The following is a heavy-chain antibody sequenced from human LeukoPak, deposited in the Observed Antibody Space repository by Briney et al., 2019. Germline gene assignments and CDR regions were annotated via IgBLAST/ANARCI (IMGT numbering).Heavy chain of an antibody. CDR2: MNPNSGKT. CDR1: GYTFTSYD. D-gene: IGHD6-13*01. J-gene: IGHJ4*02. CDR3: ACGEIAAAPDY. V-gene: IGHV1-8*01. Sequence: ASVKVSCKASGYTFTSYDINWVRQATGQGLEWMGWMNPNSGKTAYSQKFQGRVAMTRNTSISTAYVELSSLTSEDTAVYYCACGEIAAAPDYWGQGTLVTVSS.